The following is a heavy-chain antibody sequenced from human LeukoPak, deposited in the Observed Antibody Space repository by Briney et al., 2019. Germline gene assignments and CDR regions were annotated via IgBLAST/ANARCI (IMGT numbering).Heavy chain of an antibody. CDR3: ARVIGYLFDP. Sequence: GGSLRLSCAASGFTFSSYGMHWVRQAPGKGLEWVSSISSSSSYIYYADSVKGRFTISRDNAKNSLYLQMNSLRAEDTAVYYCARVIGYLFDPWGQGTLVTVSS. V-gene: IGHV3-21*01. CDR2: ISSSSSYI. J-gene: IGHJ5*02. CDR1: GFTFSSYG.